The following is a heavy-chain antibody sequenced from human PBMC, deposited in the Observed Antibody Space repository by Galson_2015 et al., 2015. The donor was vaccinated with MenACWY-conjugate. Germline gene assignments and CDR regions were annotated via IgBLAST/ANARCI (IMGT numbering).Heavy chain of an antibody. CDR1: GFAFKTYA. D-gene: IGHD6-13*01. Sequence: SLRLSCAASGFAFKTYAMTWVRQPPGKGLEWVSVISTSGGTTYYADSVKGRFTISRDNSQNTLSLQMNSLRAEDTAVYFCAKETSTYSRTKYMTSDFWGLGTLVTVSS. J-gene: IGHJ4*02. CDR2: ISTSGGTT. CDR3: AKETSTYSRTKYMTSDF. V-gene: IGHV3-23*01.